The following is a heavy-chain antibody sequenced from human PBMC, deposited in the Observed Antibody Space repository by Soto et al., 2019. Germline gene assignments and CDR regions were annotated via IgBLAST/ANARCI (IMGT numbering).Heavy chain of an antibody. CDR3: ARGASRHASDD. CDR2: LYSGGST. J-gene: IGHJ4*02. D-gene: IGHD1-26*01. Sequence: EVQVVESGGGLVQPGGSLRLSCAASGFYVSSNYMSWVRQAPGKGLEWVSVLYSGGSTYYASYVKGRFTLSRENTRTIVDDQMDSMRGAETAMDDCARGASRHASDDWGQGTLVTVST. V-gene: IGHV3-66*01. CDR1: GFYVSSNY.